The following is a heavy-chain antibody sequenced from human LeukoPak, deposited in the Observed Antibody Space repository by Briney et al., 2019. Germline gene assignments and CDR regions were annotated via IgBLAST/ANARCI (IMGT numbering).Heavy chain of an antibody. Sequence: PSETLSLTCTVSGGSISSSSYYWGWIRQPPGKGLEWIGSIYYSGSTYYNPSLKSRVTISVDTSKNQFSLKLSSVTAADTAVYYCARHGAEYSSGSSFDIWGQGTMVTVSS. D-gene: IGHD6-19*01. V-gene: IGHV4-39*01. CDR3: ARHGAEYSSGSSFDI. CDR1: GGSISSSSYY. J-gene: IGHJ3*02. CDR2: IYYSGST.